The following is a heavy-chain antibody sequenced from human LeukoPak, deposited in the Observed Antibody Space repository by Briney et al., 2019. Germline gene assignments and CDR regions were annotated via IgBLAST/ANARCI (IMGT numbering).Heavy chain of an antibody. CDR2: IGGEGTGT. V-gene: IGHV3-74*01. D-gene: IGHD3-10*01. CDR1: GFSFSDYS. CDR3: VRDHKLLIHS. J-gene: IGHJ4*02. Sequence: PGGSLRLSCAASGFSFSDYSMQWVRQAPGEGLVWVSRIGGEGTGTTYADSVTGRFTISRDSAKNTLYLQMNSLRAEDTAMYYCVRDHKLLIHSSGEGALVTVSS.